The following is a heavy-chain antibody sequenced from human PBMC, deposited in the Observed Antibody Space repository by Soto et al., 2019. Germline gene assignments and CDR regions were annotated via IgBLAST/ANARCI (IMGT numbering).Heavy chain of an antibody. CDR3: ARELSSGWYGDFQY. Sequence: QVQLVESGGGLVKPGGSLRLSCAASGFTFSDYYMSWIRQAPGKGLEWVSYISSSGSTIYYADSVKGRFTISRDNAKKALDLQMNSLRAEDTAVYDCARELSSGWYGDFQYWGQGTLVTVSS. CDR2: ISSSGSTI. J-gene: IGHJ1*01. D-gene: IGHD6-19*01. CDR1: GFTFSDYY. V-gene: IGHV3-11*01.